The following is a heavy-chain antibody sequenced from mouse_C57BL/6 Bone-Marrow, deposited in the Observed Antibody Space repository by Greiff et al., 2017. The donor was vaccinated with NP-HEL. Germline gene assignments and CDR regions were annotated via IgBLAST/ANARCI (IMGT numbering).Heavy chain of an antibody. CDR1: GYTFTSYW. V-gene: IGHV1-55*01. CDR3: ARPLHYYYSNLSYAMDY. D-gene: IGHD2-5*01. CDR2: IYPGSGST. J-gene: IGHJ4*01. Sequence: VKLQQPGAELVKPGASVKMSCKASGYTFTSYWITWVKQRPGQGLEWIGDIYPGSGSTNYNEKFKSKATLTVDTSSSTAYMQLSSLTSEDSAVYYCARPLHYYYSNLSYAMDYWGQGTSVTVSA.